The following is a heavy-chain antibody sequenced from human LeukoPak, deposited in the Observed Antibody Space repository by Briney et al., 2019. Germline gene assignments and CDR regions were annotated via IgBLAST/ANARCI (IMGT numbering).Heavy chain of an antibody. Sequence: SETRSLTCTVSGGSISSSSYYWGWIRQPPGKGLEWIGSIYYSGSTYYNSYSKHRVTISVDTSKNQFSLKLSSVTAADTAVYYCARSGIWQQLVPLAPMDVWGKGTTVTVSS. CDR1: GGSISSSSYY. CDR2: IYYSGST. D-gene: IGHD6-13*01. V-gene: IGHV4-39*07. CDR3: ARSGIWQQLVPLAPMDV. J-gene: IGHJ6*03.